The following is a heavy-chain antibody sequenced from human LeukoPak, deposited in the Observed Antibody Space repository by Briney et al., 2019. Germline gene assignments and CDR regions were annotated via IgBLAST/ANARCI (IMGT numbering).Heavy chain of an antibody. CDR3: ARLDYVSGSKSYYYMDV. Sequence: SETLSLTCTVSGGSISSSSYYWGWIRQPPGRGLEWIGSIYYSGSTYYNPSLKSRVTISVDTSKSQFSLKLSSVTAADTAVYYCARLDYVSGSKSYYYMDVGGKGTTVTISS. D-gene: IGHD3-10*01. J-gene: IGHJ6*03. CDR2: IYYSGST. V-gene: IGHV4-39*01. CDR1: GGSISSSSYY.